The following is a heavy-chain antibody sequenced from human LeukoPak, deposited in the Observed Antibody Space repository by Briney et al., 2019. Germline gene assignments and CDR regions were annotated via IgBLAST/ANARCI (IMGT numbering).Heavy chain of an antibody. CDR1: GFTFDDYA. V-gene: IGHV3-9*01. CDR3: ASNYYDSSGYGPFDY. Sequence: GGSLRLSCAASGFTFDDYAMHWVRQAPGKGLEWVSGISWNSGSIGYADSVKGRFTISRDNAKNSLYLQMNSLRAEDTAVYYCASNYYDSSGYGPFDYWGQGTLVTVSS. D-gene: IGHD3-22*01. J-gene: IGHJ4*02. CDR2: ISWNSGSI.